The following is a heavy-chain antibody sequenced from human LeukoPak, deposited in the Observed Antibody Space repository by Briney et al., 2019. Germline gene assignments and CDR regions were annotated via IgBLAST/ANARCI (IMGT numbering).Heavy chain of an antibody. D-gene: IGHD6-6*01. CDR2: IIPIFGTA. CDR1: GGTFSSYT. V-gene: IGHV1-69*01. J-gene: IGHJ6*02. CDR3: ARDIRYSSSPGVYYYYYYGMDV. Sequence: SVKVSCKASGGTFSSYTISWVRQAPGQGLEWMGGIIPIFGTANYAQKFQGRVTITADESTSTAYMELSSLRSEDTAVYYCARDIRYSSSPGVYYYYYYGMDVWGQGTTVTVSS.